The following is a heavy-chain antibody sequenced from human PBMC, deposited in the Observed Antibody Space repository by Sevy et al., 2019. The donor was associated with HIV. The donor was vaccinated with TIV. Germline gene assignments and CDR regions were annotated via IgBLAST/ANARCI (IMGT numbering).Heavy chain of an antibody. D-gene: IGHD1-26*01. CDR3: AREAGGGSYYDLDY. Sequence: ASVKVSCKASGYTFTSYGISWVRQAPGQGLEWMGWISAYNGNTNYAQKLQDRVTMTTDTSTSTAYMELRSLRSDDTAVYYCAREAGGGSYYDLDYWGQGTLVTVSS. J-gene: IGHJ4*02. V-gene: IGHV1-18*01. CDR1: GYTFTSYG. CDR2: ISAYNGNT.